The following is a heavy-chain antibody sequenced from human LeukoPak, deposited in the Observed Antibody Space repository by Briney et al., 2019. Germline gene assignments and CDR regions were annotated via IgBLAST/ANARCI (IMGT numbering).Heavy chain of an antibody. CDR2: INYSGTT. J-gene: IGHJ5*02. Sequence: SETLSLTCTVSGGSIGTYYWSWIRQPPGKGLEWIGYINYSGTTNYNPSLKSRVSISIDTSKNQFSLKLSSVTAADTAVYYCARGTMMVGPWGQGAQVIVSS. CDR3: ARGTMMVGP. V-gene: IGHV4-59*01. D-gene: IGHD3-22*01. CDR1: GGSIGTYY.